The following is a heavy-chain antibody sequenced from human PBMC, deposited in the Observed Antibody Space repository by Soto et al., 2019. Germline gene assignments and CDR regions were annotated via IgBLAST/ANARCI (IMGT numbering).Heavy chain of an antibody. D-gene: IGHD1-1*01. J-gene: IGHJ6*02. Sequence: SETLSLTCAVYGGSFSGYYWSWIRQPPGKGLEWIGEINHSGSTNYNPSLKSRVTISVDTSKNQFSLKLSSVTAADTAVYYCARGGTGPDRYYDGMDVWGQGTTVTVSS. CDR1: GGSFSGYY. CDR3: ARGGTGPDRYYDGMDV. V-gene: IGHV4-34*01. CDR2: INHSGST.